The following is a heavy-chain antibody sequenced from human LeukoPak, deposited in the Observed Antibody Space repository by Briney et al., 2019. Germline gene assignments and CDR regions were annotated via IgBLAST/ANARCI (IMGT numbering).Heavy chain of an antibody. Sequence: GGSLRRYCAAFGFTCGNAWLNWVRQAPGKELEWVGHIRSETDGGTTDYAAPVKGRFTISRDDSKNTLYRQVNSLKTEDTAMYYCTTAAFHWGQGTLVTVSS. D-gene: IGHD6-25*01. J-gene: IGHJ1*01. CDR1: GFTCGNAW. CDR3: TTAAFH. V-gene: IGHV3-15*01. CDR2: IRSETDGGTT.